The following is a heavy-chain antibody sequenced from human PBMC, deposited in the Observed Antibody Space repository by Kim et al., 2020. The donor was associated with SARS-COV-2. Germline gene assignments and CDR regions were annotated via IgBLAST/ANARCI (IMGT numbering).Heavy chain of an antibody. D-gene: IGHD3-10*01. CDR2: ISAYNGNT. CDR3: ARDNYGSGSYTHFDY. V-gene: IGHV1-18*01. Sequence: ASVKVSCKASGYTFTSYGISWVRQAPGQGLEWMGWISAYNGNTNYAQKLQGRVTMTTDTSTSTAYMELRSLRSDDTAVYYCARDNYGSGSYTHFDYWGQGTLVTVSS. CDR1: GYTFTSYG. J-gene: IGHJ4*02.